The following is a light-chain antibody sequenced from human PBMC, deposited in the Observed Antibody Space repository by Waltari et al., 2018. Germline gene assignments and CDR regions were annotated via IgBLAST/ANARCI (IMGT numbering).Light chain of an antibody. CDR2: EAT. Sequence: QSALTQPASVSGSPGQSITISCTGTSRDVWSYDLVSWYQHHPGKAPKLMIYEATQRPSGVSDRCSGSKSGNTASLTISGLQAEDEADYYCCSYVGDVTWVFGGGTKLTVL. CDR3: CSYVGDVTWV. CDR1: SRDVWSYDL. V-gene: IGLV2-23*01. J-gene: IGLJ3*02.